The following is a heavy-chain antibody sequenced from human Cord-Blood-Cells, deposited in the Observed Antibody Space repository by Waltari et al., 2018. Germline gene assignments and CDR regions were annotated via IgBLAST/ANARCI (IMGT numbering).Heavy chain of an antibody. CDR2: IYYGGST. CDR3: ARLSNSFDY. J-gene: IGHJ4*02. CDR1: GRSVSSGSYS. Sequence: QVQLQESGPGLVKPSETLSLPCTVSGRSVSSGSYSWSWIRQHPGKGLEWIGYIYYGGSTNYNPSLKSRVTISVDTSKNQFSLKLSSVTAADKAVYYCARLSNSFDYWGQGTLVTVSS. V-gene: IGHV4-61*01. D-gene: IGHD7-27*01.